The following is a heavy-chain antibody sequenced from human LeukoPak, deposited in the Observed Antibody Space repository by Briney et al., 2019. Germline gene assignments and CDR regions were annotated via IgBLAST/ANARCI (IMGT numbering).Heavy chain of an antibody. Sequence: SVKVSCKASGGTFSSYAISWVRQAPGQGLEWMGGIIPIFGTANYAQKFQGRVTITADESTSTAYMELSSLRSEDTAVYYCARDVYSSGWYGSSAFDIWGQGTMVTVSS. CDR3: ARDVYSSGWYGSSAFDI. CDR1: GGTFSSYA. J-gene: IGHJ3*02. D-gene: IGHD6-19*01. CDR2: IIPIFGTA. V-gene: IGHV1-69*13.